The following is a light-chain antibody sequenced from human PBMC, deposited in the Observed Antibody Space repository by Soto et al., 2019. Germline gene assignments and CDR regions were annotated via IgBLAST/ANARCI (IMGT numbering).Light chain of an antibody. CDR1: SSNIGSNY. J-gene: IGLJ2*01. Sequence: QSVLTQPPSASGTPGQRITISCSGGSSNIGSNYVYWYQHLPGTAPKLLMYKNNQRPSGVPDRFSGSKSGTSASLAIDGLRSEDEADYYCASRDDSLSGVVFGGGTQLTVL. CDR2: KNN. CDR3: ASRDDSLSGVV. V-gene: IGLV1-47*01.